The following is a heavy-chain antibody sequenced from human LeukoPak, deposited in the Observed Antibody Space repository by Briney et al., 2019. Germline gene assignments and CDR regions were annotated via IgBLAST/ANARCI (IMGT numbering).Heavy chain of an antibody. D-gene: IGHD3-22*01. CDR3: ARVSPYYYDSSGYWSLLDY. CDR1: GFTFSSYA. V-gene: IGHV3-30-3*01. CDR2: ISYDGSNK. Sequence: GRSLRLSCAASGFTFSSYAMHWVRQAPGKGLEWVAVISYDGSNKYYADSVKGRFTISRDNSKNTLYLQMNSLRAEDTAVYYCARVSPYYYDSSGYWSLLDYWGQGTLVTVSS. J-gene: IGHJ4*02.